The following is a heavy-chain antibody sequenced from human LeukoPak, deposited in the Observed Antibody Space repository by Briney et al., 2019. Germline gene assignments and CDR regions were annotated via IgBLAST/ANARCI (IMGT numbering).Heavy chain of an antibody. CDR2: INSDGSST. CDR3: ARDLITPTAMVTGGFDY. D-gene: IGHD5-18*01. CDR1: GFTFSSYW. J-gene: IGHJ4*02. V-gene: IGHV3-74*01. Sequence: PGGSLRLSCAASGFTFSSYWMHWVRQAPEKGLVWVSRINSDGSSTSYADSVKGRFTISRDNAKNTLYLQMNSLRAEDTAVYYCARDLITPTAMVTGGFDYWGQGTLVTVSS.